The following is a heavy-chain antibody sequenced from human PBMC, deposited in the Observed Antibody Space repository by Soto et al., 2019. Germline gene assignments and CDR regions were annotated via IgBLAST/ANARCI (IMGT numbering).Heavy chain of an antibody. J-gene: IGHJ5*02. V-gene: IGHV4-59*12. CDR2: IHYSGST. D-gene: IGHD6-13*01. Sequence: SETLSLTCTVSGVSFSSYYWSWIRQPPGKGLEWIGYIHYSGSTSYNPSLKSRVAISVDTSKNQFSLKLSSVTAADTAVYYCAREGSSSWNRGFDPWGQGTLVTVSS. CDR3: AREGSSSWNRGFDP. CDR1: GVSFSSYY.